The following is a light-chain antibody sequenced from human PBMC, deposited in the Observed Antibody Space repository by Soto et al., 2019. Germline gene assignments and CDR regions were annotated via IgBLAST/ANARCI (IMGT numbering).Light chain of an antibody. V-gene: IGKV3-20*01. CDR1: QSVSSSY. J-gene: IGKJ2*01. CDR2: SAS. Sequence: ESVLTQSPGTLSLSPGERATLSCRASQSVSSSYLAWYQQKPGQAPRLLISSASSRATGIPDRFSGSGCGTDFTLTICRLEPEDFAVYYCQQFVCCSYTFGQGTKLEIK. CDR3: QQFVCCSYT.